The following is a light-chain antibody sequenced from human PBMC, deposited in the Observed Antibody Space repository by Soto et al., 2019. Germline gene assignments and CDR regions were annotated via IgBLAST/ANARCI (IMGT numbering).Light chain of an antibody. CDR1: KLGDKY. J-gene: IGLJ2*01. CDR2: QDS. Sequence: SYELTQPPSVSVSPGQTASITCSGDKLGDKYACWYQQKPGQSPVLVIYQDSKRPSGIPERFSGSNSGNTATLTISGTQALDEANYYCRGWARSPALFAGGTKPPVL. V-gene: IGLV3-1*01. CDR3: RGWARSPAL.